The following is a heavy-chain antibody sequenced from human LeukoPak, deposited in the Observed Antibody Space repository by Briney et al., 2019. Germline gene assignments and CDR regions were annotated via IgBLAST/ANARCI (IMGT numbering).Heavy chain of an antibody. J-gene: IGHJ4*02. CDR2: ISYDGSNK. Sequence: PGGSLRLSCAASGFTFSSYAMSWVRQAPGRGLEWVAVISYDGSNKYYADSVKGRFTISRDNSKNTLYLQMNSLRAEDTAVYYCARSYALRDRGDFDYWGQGTLVTVSS. CDR1: GFTFSSYA. D-gene: IGHD1-26*01. CDR3: ARSYALRDRGDFDY. V-gene: IGHV3-30-3*01.